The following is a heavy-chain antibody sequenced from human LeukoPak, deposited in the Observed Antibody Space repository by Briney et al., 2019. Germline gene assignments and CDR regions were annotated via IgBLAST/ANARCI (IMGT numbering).Heavy chain of an antibody. CDR2: ISSSGSTI. Sequence: PGGSLRLSCAASGFTFSDYYMSWIRQAPGKGLEWVSYISSSGSTIYYADSVKGRFTISRDNAKNSLYLQMNSLRAEDTAVYYCARVIYDYGDLLAYFDYWGQGTLVTVSS. J-gene: IGHJ4*02. CDR3: ARVIYDYGDLLAYFDY. CDR1: GFTFSDYY. D-gene: IGHD4-17*01. V-gene: IGHV3-11*04.